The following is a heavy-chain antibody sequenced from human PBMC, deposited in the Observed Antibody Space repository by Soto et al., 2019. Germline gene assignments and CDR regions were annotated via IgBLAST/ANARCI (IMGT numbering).Heavy chain of an antibody. J-gene: IGHJ4*02. V-gene: IGHV4-59*08. CDR1: GGSISSYY. CDR2: IYYSGST. CDR3: ARRYGSCFDY. Sequence: QVQLQESGPGLVKPSETLSLTCTVSGGSISSYYWSWIRQPPGKGLEWIGYIYYSGSTNYNPSFKSRATISVDSSKNQCSRKLSSVTAADTAVYYCARRYGSCFDYWGQGTLVTVSS. D-gene: IGHD6-6*01.